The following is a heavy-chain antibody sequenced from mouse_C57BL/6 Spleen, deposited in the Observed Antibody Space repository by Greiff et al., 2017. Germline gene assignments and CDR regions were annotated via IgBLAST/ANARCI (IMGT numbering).Heavy chain of an antibody. CDR3: ARRGYGSSWWYFDV. Sequence: QVQLQQPGAELVKPGASVKLSCKASGYTFTSYWMQWVKQRPGQGLEWIGEIDPSDSYTNYNQKFKGKATLTVDTASSTAYMQLSSLTSEDSAVYYCARRGYGSSWWYFDVWGTGTTVTVSS. V-gene: IGHV1-50*01. D-gene: IGHD1-1*01. J-gene: IGHJ1*03. CDR2: IDPSDSYT. CDR1: GYTFTSYW.